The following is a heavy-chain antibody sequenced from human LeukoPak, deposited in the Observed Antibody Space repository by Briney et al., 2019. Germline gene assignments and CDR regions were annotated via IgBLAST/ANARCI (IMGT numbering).Heavy chain of an antibody. V-gene: IGHV1-69*13. CDR3: AREYYYDSSGYYYNAFDI. CDR1: GGTFSSYA. Sequence: ASVKVSCKASGGTFSSYAISWVRQAPGQGLEWMGGIIPIFGTANYAQKFQGRVTITADESTCTAYMELSSLRSEDTAVYYCAREYYYDSSGYYYNAFDIWGQGTMVTVSS. D-gene: IGHD3-22*01. CDR2: IIPIFGTA. J-gene: IGHJ3*02.